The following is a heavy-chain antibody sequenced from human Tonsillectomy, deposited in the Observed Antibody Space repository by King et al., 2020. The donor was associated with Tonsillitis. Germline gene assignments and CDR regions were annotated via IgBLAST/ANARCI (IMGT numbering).Heavy chain of an antibody. Sequence: QLVQSGGGLVQPGGSLRVSCAASGFTFSSYAMSWVRQAPGKGLEWVSLISGGGGSTYYADSVKGRFTISRDNSKNTLYLQMNSLRDEDTAVYYCAKDPTYYKTTYYFDYWGQGTLVTVSS. V-gene: IGHV3-23*04. CDR2: ISGGGGST. D-gene: IGHD3-10*01. J-gene: IGHJ4*02. CDR1: GFTFSSYA. CDR3: AKDPTYYKTTYYFDY.